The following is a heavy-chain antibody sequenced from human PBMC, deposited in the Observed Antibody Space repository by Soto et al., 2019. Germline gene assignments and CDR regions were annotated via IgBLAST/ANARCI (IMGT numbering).Heavy chain of an antibody. CDR1: GGPFSNYA. D-gene: IGHD5-12*01. J-gene: IGHJ4*02. CDR2: IIPLFGTA. CDR3: ARPVEMATISRSYLFY. Sequence: SVKVSCKASGGPFSNYAINWVRQAPGQGLEWMGGIIPLFGTANYAQKFQGRVTITADESTSTAYLDLSSLRSEDTAVYYCARPVEMATISRSYLFYWGQGTLVTVSS. V-gene: IGHV1-69*13.